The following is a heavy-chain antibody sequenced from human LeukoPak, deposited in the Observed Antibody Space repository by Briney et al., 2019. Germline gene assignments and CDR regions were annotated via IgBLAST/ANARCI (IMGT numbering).Heavy chain of an antibody. CDR1: GYTFTNYA. CDR2: INTNTGNP. J-gene: IGHJ4*02. Sequence: GASVKVSCKASGYTFTNYAMNWVRQAPGQGLEWMGWINTNTGNPTYAQGFTGRFVFSLDTSVSTAYLHISSLKAEDTAVYYCARNDVPGVSLFWGQGTLVTVSS. CDR3: ARNDVPGVSLF. D-gene: IGHD6-19*01. V-gene: IGHV7-4-1*02.